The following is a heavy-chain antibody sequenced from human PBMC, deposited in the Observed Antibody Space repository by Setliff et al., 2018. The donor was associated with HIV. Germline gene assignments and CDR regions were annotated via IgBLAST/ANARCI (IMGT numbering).Heavy chain of an antibody. V-gene: IGHV4-59*01. Sequence: SETLSLTCTVSGVSISNYYWSWIRQPPGTGLEWIGYMYYSGNTNYNPCLKSRVTISVDTSKRQFSLKLNSVTAADTAVYYCARDQADWFYWGQGTLVTVSS. J-gene: IGHJ4*02. D-gene: IGHD3-3*01. CDR1: GVSISNYY. CDR2: MYYSGNT. CDR3: ARDQADWFY.